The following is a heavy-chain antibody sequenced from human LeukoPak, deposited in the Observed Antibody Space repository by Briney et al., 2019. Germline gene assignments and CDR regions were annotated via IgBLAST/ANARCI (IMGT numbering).Heavy chain of an antibody. CDR1: SGSISSSSYY. CDR3: ARGRYGGYRYYYYGMDV. CDR2: INHSGST. J-gene: IGHJ6*02. D-gene: IGHD5-12*01. Sequence: PSETLSLTCTVSSGSISSSSYYWSWIRQPPGKGLEWIGEINHSGSTNYNPSLRSRVTISVDTSKNQFSLKLSSVTAADTAVYYCARGRYGGYRYYYYGMDVWGQGTTVTVSS. V-gene: IGHV4-39*07.